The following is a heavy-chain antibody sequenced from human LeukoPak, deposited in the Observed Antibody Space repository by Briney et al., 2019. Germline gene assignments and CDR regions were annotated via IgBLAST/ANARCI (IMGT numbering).Heavy chain of an antibody. J-gene: IGHJ6*04. CDR1: GFTFSDYY. V-gene: IGHV3-11*06. Sequence: PGGSLRLSCAASGFTFSDYYMSWIRQAPGEGLEWVSYISSRSSYTNYADSVKGRFTISRDKAKNSLYLQMNSLRAEDTAVYYCARGPILYYYYGMDVWGKGTTVTVSS. D-gene: IGHD2/OR15-2a*01. CDR3: ARGPILYYYYGMDV. CDR2: ISSRSSYT.